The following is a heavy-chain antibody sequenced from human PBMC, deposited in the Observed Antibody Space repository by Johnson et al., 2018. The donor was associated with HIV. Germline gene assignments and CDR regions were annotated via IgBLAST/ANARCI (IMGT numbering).Heavy chain of an antibody. V-gene: IGHV3-30*14. CDR1: GFTFSSYA. CDR2: ISYDGSNK. Sequence: QVQLVESGGGVVQPGRSLRLSCAASGFTFSSYAMHWVRQAPGKGLEWVAVISYDGSNKYYADSVKGRFTISRDNSKNTLYLQMNSLRTADTAVYYCAKDTGGNSGNAAFDIWGQGTLVTVS. D-gene: IGHD4-23*01. CDR3: AKDTGGNSGNAAFDI. J-gene: IGHJ3*02.